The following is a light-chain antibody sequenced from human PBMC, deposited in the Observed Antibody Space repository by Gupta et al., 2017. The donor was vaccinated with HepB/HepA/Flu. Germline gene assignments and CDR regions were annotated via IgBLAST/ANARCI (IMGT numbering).Light chain of an antibody. CDR1: SSDVGRYNY. V-gene: IGLV2-14*01. CDR2: DVS. Sequence: QSALTQPASVSGSPGQSITISCTGTSSDVGRYNYVSWYQQHPGNAPKLIIYDVSHRPSGVSNRFSGSKSGNTASLTISGLQPEDEAEYSCSAYTTSSSVVFGGGTELTVL. CDR3: SAYTTSSSVV. J-gene: IGLJ2*01.